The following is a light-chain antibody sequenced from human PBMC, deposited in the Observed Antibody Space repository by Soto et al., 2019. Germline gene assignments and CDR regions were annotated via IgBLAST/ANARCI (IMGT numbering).Light chain of an antibody. CDR2: ATS. V-gene: IGKV1-39*01. J-gene: IGKJ2*01. CDR3: QQSYSAQYT. Sequence: DIEMTQSPSSLSASVGDRVSLTCRAGQTVGSFVNWHHQKPGKAHRLLIYATSNLQSGVTTRISGSGAGTEFTLTIHSLQPEDVATYFCQQSYSAQYTFGQGTKVDIK. CDR1: QTVGSF.